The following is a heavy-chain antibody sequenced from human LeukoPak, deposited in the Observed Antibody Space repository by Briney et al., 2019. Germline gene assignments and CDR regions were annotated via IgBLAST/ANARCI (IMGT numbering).Heavy chain of an antibody. CDR3: AAQADFWSGYSRY. J-gene: IGHJ4*02. D-gene: IGHD3-3*01. CDR1: GYTLTELP. CDR2: FDPEDGET. Sequence: ASVKVSCKVSGYTLTELPMHWVRQAPGKGLEWMGGFDPEDGETIYAQKFQGRVTMTEDTSTDTAYMELSSLRSEDTAVYYCAAQADFWSGYSRYWGQGTLVTVSS. V-gene: IGHV1-24*01.